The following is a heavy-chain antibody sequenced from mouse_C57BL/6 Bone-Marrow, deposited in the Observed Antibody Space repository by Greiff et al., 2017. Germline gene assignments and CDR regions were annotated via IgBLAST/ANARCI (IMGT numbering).Heavy chain of an antibody. D-gene: IGHD2-3*01. V-gene: IGHV1-55*01. CDR1: GYTFTSYW. J-gene: IGHJ4*01. CDR3: ARRWFYYAMDY. Sequence: LVESGAELVKPGASVKMSCKASGYTFTSYWITWVKQRPGQGLEWIGDIYPGSGSTNYNEKFKSKATLTVDTSSSTAYMQLSSLTSEDSAVYYCARRWFYYAMDYWGQGTSVTVSS. CDR2: IYPGSGST.